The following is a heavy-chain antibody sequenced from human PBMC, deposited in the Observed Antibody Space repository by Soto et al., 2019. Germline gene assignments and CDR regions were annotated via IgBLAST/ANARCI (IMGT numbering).Heavy chain of an antibody. CDR1: GFTFSSYS. CDR2: ISSSSSTI. D-gene: IGHD6-19*01. CDR3: ARTLGHSSGWYELNWFDP. J-gene: IGHJ5*02. Sequence: EVQLVESGGGLVQPGGSLRLSCAASGFTFSSYSMNWVRQAPGKGLEWVSYISSSSSTIYYADSVKGRFTISRDNAKNSLYLQMNRLRDEDTAVYYCARTLGHSSGWYELNWFDPWAREPWSPSPQ. V-gene: IGHV3-48*02.